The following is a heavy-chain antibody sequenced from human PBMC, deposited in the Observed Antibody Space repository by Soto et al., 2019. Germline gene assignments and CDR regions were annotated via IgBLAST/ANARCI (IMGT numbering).Heavy chain of an antibody. CDR1: GGSISSYY. Sequence: SDTLSLTCTVSGGSISSYYCSWIRQPAGKGLEWIGRIYTSGSTNYNPSLKSRVTMSVDTSKNQFSLKLSSVTAADPAVYYCASQIVGAPTYFEYWAQGPLVTVSS. D-gene: IGHD1-26*01. CDR3: ASQIVGAPTYFEY. CDR2: IYTSGST. V-gene: IGHV4-4*07. J-gene: IGHJ4*02.